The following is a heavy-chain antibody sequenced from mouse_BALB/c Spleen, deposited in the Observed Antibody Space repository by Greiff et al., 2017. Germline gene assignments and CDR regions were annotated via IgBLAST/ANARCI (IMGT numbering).Heavy chain of an antibody. CDR3: AREGYGNYGFDY. D-gene: IGHD2-10*02. CDR2: ISYDGSN. Sequence: EVKLVESGPGLVKPSQSLSLTCSVTGYSITSGYYWNWIRQFPGNKLEWMGYISYDGSNNYNPSLKNRISITRDTSKNQFFLKLNSVTTEDTATYYCAREGYGNYGFDYWGQGTTLTVSS. CDR1: GYSITSGYY. V-gene: IGHV3-6*02. J-gene: IGHJ2*01.